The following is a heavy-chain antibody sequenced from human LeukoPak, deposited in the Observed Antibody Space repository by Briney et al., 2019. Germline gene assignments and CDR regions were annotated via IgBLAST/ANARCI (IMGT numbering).Heavy chain of an antibody. V-gene: IGHV4-61*02. CDR3: ARDTMIGLDY. CDR2: IYTSGST. CDR1: GGSISSGSYY. D-gene: IGHD3-22*01. Sequence: SETLSLTCTVSGGSISSGSYYWSWIRQPAGKGLEWIGRIYTSGSTNYNPSLKSRVTISVDTSKNQFSLKLSSVTAADTAVYYCARDTMIGLDYWDQGTLVTVSS. J-gene: IGHJ4*02.